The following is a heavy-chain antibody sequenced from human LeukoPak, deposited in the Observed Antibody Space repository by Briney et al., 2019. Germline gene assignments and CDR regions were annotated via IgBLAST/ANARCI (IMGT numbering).Heavy chain of an antibody. CDR1: GFTFSSYA. V-gene: IGHV3-23*01. CDR3: AKGALWFGELIYYFDY. Sequence: GASLRLSCAASGFTFSSYAMSWVRQAPGKGLEWVSAISGSGGSTYYADSVKGRFTISRDNPKNTLYLQMNSLRAEDTAVYYCAKGALWFGELIYYFDYWGQGTLVTVSS. CDR2: ISGSGGST. D-gene: IGHD3-10*01. J-gene: IGHJ4*02.